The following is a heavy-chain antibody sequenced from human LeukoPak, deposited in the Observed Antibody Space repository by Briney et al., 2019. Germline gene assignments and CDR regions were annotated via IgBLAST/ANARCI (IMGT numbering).Heavy chain of an antibody. Sequence: PGGSLRLSCAASGFTLSSYAMSWLRQAPGEGLEWVSAISGSGGSTYYADSVKGRFTISRDNSKNTLYLQMNSLRAEDTAVYYCAKSVSGLSTVTTIQWGQGTLVTVSS. J-gene: IGHJ4*02. V-gene: IGHV3-23*01. D-gene: IGHD4-17*01. CDR2: ISGSGGST. CDR1: GFTLSSYA. CDR3: AKSVSGLSTVTTIQ.